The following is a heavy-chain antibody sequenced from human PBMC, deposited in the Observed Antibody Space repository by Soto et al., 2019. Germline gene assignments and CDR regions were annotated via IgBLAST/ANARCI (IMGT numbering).Heavy chain of an antibody. CDR3: AADYLRHNSLNGYYYTYGMDV. CDR1: GITFSTYA. J-gene: IGHJ6*02. Sequence: GSLRLSCAASGITFSTYAMSWVRRAPGKGLEWVSTIGSNGADKQYADFVKGRFTVSRDSSKSTLSLQMNSLRAEDTAVYYCAADYLRHNSLNGYYYTYGMDVWGQGTTVTVSS. D-gene: IGHD4-17*01. CDR2: IGSNGADK. V-gene: IGHV3-23*01.